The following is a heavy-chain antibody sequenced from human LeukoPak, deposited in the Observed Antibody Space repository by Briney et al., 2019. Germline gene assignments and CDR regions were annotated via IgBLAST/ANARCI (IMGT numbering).Heavy chain of an antibody. CDR1: GGSISNATYY. J-gene: IGHJ5*02. D-gene: IGHD3-10*01. V-gene: IGHV4-61*02. Sequence: SQTLSLTCTVSGGSISNATYYWSWIRQPAGKGLEWIGRLYTSGNTNYNPSLQSRVTISVDTSMNQFSLKLTSVTAADTAVYYCARRWSLVRGYIRNWFDPRGQGTLVTVSS. CDR2: LYTSGNT. CDR3: ARRWSLVRGYIRNWFDP.